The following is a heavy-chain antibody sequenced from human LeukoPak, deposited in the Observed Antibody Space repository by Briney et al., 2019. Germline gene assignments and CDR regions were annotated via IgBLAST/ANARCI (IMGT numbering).Heavy chain of an antibody. Sequence: GGSLRLSCAASGFSFSNYWMHWVRQTPGKGLVWVSRINTDGTSTSYADSVKGRFTISRDNAKNTLYLQVNSLGAEDTALYFCARSDSGDVDYWGQGTLVTVSS. V-gene: IGHV3-74*01. CDR1: GFSFSNYW. J-gene: IGHJ4*02. CDR2: INTDGTST. D-gene: IGHD3-10*01. CDR3: ARSDSGDVDY.